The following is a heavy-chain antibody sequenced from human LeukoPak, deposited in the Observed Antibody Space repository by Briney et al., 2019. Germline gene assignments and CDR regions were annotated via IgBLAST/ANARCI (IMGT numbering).Heavy chain of an antibody. J-gene: IGHJ4*02. D-gene: IGHD7-27*01. Sequence: GDPLQTSCMGSGYSFSSYWIGGVRQMPGKGLGWMGIIYHGDSDTRYSPSFQGQVTISADKSINTAYLQWSSLKASDTAMYYCARLPLAPNWEFDYWGQGTLVSVPS. CDR2: IYHGDSDT. V-gene: IGHV5-51*01. CDR3: ARLPLAPNWEFDY. CDR1: GYSFSSYW.